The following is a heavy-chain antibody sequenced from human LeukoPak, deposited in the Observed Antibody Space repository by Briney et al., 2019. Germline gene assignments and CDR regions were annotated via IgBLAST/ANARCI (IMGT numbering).Heavy chain of an antibody. J-gene: IGHJ4*02. Sequence: SVKVSCKASGGTFSSYAISWVRQAPGQGLEWMGGIIPIFGTANYAQKFQGRVTITADESTSTAYMELSSLRSEDTAVYYCAGQYYYDSSGYSDYWGQGTLVTVSS. V-gene: IGHV1-69*13. CDR2: IIPIFGTA. D-gene: IGHD3-22*01. CDR3: AGQYYYDSSGYSDY. CDR1: GGTFSSYA.